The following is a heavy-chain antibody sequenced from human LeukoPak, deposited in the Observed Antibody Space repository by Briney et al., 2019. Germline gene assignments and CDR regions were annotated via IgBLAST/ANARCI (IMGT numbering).Heavy chain of an antibody. J-gene: IGHJ4*02. Sequence: GTSLRLSCAASGFTFSDYGMHWVRLAPGKGLECVAVVSHDESKKNYGESVKGRFTISRDNSANSVYLQMDSPTIEDTAVYFCARDWGRGNSYYFDYWGQGTLVTVSS. CDR3: ARDWGRGNSYYFDY. V-gene: IGHV3-30*03. CDR1: GFTFSDYG. CDR2: VSHDESKK. D-gene: IGHD4-23*01.